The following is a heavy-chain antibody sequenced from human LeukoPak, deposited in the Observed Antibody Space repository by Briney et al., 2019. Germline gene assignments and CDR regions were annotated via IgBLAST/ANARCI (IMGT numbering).Heavy chain of an antibody. V-gene: IGHV3-21*01. D-gene: IGHD6-19*01. CDR2: ISSSSGYI. Sequence: GGSLRLSCAASGFTFSSYSMNWVRQAPGKGLEWVSSISSSSGYIYYADSVKGRFTISRDNAKNSLYLQMNSLRAEDTAVYYCGGIAVADTHRVFGMDVWGQGTTVTVS. CDR1: GFTFSSYS. CDR3: GGIAVADTHRVFGMDV. J-gene: IGHJ6*02.